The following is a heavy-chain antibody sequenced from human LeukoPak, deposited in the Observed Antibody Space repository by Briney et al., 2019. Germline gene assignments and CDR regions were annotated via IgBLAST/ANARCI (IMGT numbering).Heavy chain of an antibody. CDR1: GGSISNDY. J-gene: IGHJ4*02. V-gene: IGHV4-59*01. CDR3: ERRVVWYGIYYFDS. Sequence: SETLSLTCTVSGGSISNDYWSCIRQPPGKGLEWIGYIFYSGSTNYNPSLKSLVTMSVDTSKNQFSLRLSSVTAADTAVYYCERRVVWYGIYYFDSWGQGTLVTVSS. CDR2: IFYSGST. D-gene: IGHD3-3*01.